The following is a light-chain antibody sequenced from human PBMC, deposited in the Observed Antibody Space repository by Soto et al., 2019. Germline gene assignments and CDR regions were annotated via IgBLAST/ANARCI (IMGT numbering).Light chain of an antibody. Sequence: ESERTPPPCRLSACVVDRVTMTCRASQGIRNDLGWYQQKPGKAPNCLIYAASSLQSGVPSRFSGSGSGTEFTLTISSLQPADFATYFCLQHNTYPLSFGGGTKVDIK. CDR3: LQHNTYPLS. V-gene: IGKV1-17*01. CDR2: AAS. CDR1: QGIRND. J-gene: IGKJ4*01.